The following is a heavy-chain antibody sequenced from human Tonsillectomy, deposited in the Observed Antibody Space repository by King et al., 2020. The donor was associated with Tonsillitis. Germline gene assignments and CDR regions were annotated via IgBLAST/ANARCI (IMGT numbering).Heavy chain of an antibody. CDR2: IRSRGNNYAT. V-gene: IGHV3-73*02. D-gene: IGHD6-19*01. CDR1: GFTFSGSA. CDR3: TGHSSGRYSAFDI. J-gene: IGHJ3*02. Sequence: VQLVESGGGLVQPGGSLKLSCAASGFTFSGSAMHWVRQASGKGLEWVGRIRSRGNNYATAYAASVKGRFTISRDDSKNTAYLQMNSLKTKDTAVYYCTGHSSGRYSAFDIWGQGTMVTVSS.